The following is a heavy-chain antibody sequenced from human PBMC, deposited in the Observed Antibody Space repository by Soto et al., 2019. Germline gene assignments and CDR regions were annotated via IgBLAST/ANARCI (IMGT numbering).Heavy chain of an antibody. CDR3: ASEGSISSSSPRVDY. CDR1: YGNIVDVGCY. J-gene: IGHJ4*02. Sequence: VSYGNIVDVGCYCSSKQKHPGKGLEWIGYIYYSGSTYYNPSLKSRVTISVDKSKNQFSLKLSSVTAADTAVYYCASEGSISSSSPRVDYSGQGTLVTVSS. V-gene: IGHV4-31*02. CDR2: IYYSGST. D-gene: IGHD6-6*01.